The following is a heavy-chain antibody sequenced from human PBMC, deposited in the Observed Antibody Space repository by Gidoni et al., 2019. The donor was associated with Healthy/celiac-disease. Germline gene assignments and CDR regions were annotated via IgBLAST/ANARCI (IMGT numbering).Heavy chain of an antibody. CDR3: ARDLGVPYSSGWYPFDY. D-gene: IGHD6-19*01. CDR1: GGPFSSYA. V-gene: IGHV1-69*01. J-gene: IGHJ4*02. Sequence: QVQLVQSGAEVKKPGSSVKVSCKASGGPFSSYAISWVRQAPGQGLEWMGGIIPIFGTANYAQKFQGRVTITADESTSTAYMELSSLRSEDTAVYYCARDLGVPYSSGWYPFDYWGQGTLVTVSS. CDR2: IIPIFGTA.